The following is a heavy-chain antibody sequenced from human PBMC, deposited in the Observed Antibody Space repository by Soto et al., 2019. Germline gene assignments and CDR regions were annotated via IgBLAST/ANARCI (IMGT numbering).Heavy chain of an antibody. CDR2: MSPNSGNT. D-gene: IGHD2-2*01. CDR3: VREFAGPGEK. CDR1: GYRFSSSD. Sequence: QVQLVQSGAEVKKPGDSVKVSCKTSGYRFSSSDINWVRQASGQGLEWVGWMSPNSGNTGFGQKFQGRVTMTKDTARSTADMALTSLTSEDTAVYYCVREFAGPGEKWGQGTLVTVSA. V-gene: IGHV1-8*01. J-gene: IGHJ4*02.